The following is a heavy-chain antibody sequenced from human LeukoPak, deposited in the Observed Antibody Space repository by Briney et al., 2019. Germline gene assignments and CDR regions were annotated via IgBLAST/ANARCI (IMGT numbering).Heavy chain of an antibody. CDR1: GGSVTSHY. J-gene: IGHJ4*02. Sequence: SQTLSLTCTVSGGSVTSHYCSWIRQPPGKALEWIGYIYYCGSTNSNTALKSRVTIPLDTSKNQSSLKLSSVTAADTAVYYCARDWGHYYDSSGYFDYWGQGTLVTVSS. CDR3: ARDWGHYYDSSGYFDY. D-gene: IGHD3-22*01. CDR2: IYYCGST. V-gene: IGHV4-59*02.